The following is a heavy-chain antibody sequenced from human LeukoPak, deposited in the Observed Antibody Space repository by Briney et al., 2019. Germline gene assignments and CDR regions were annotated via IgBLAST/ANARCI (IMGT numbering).Heavy chain of an antibody. CDR3: ARHRGRRGGYMDV. CDR1: GGSISSSSYY. V-gene: IGHV4-39*01. CDR2: FSYSGST. Sequence: SSETLSLTCTVSGGSISSSSYYWGWIRQPPGKGLEWIGRVGSFSYSGSTYYNPFLKSRVTISLDTSKNQFSLKLSSVTAADTAVYYCARHRGRRGGYMDVWGKGTTVTISS. D-gene: IGHD3-10*01. J-gene: IGHJ6*03.